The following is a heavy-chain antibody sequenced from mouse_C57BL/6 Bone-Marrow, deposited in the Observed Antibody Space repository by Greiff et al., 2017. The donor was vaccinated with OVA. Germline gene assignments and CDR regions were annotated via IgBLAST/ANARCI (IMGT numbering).Heavy chain of an antibody. V-gene: IGHV1-53*01. Sequence: QVQLQQPGPELVKPGASVKLSCKASGYTFTSYWMHWVKQRPGQGLEWIGNINPSNGGTNYNEKFKSKATLTVDKSSSTAYLQLSSLTSEDSVVDYCARRRYNEAWFADWGKGTLVTVSA. CDR2: INPSNGGT. CDR1: GYTFTSYW. J-gene: IGHJ3*01. D-gene: IGHD1-1*01. CDR3: ARRRYNEAWFAD.